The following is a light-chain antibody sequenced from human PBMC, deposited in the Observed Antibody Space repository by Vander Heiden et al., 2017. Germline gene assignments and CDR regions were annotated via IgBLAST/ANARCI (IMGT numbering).Light chain of an antibody. CDR3: SSYAGSNNLV. V-gene: IGLV2-8*01. CDR1: SSDVGGYNY. J-gene: IGLJ2*01. CDR2: EVS. Sequence: GTSSDVGGYNYVSWYQQHPGKAPKLMIYEVSKRPSGVPDRLSGSKSGNTASLTVSGLQAEDEADYYCSSYAGSNNLVFGGGTKLTVL.